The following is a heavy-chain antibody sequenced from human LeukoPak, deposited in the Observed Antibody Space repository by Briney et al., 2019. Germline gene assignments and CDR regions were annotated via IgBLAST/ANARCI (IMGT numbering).Heavy chain of an antibody. CDR1: SGSISNSNYY. V-gene: IGHV4-39*07. CDR3: ARVYYSSSYDYWYFDL. D-gene: IGHD6-13*01. J-gene: IGHJ2*01. CDR2: IFYSGSS. Sequence: SETLSLTCSVTSGSISNSNYYWGWIRRPPVKGLEWIGSIFYSGSSDYNPSLKSRVTISVDTSKNQFSLKLSSVTAADTAVYYCARVYYSSSYDYWYFDLWGRGTLVTVSS.